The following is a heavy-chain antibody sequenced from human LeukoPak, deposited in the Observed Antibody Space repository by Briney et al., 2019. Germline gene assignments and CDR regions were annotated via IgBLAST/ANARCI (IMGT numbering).Heavy chain of an antibody. V-gene: IGHV1-2*02. CDR3: ARDADDYSSGWLDY. J-gene: IGHJ4*02. CDR1: GYTFTGYY. CDR2: INPNSGGT. Sequence: ASVKVSCKASGYTFTGYYMHWVRQAPGQGLEWMGWINPNSGGTNYAQKFQGRVTMTRDTSISTAYMELSRLRSDDTAVYYCARDADDYSSGWLDYWGQGTLVTVSS. D-gene: IGHD6-19*01.